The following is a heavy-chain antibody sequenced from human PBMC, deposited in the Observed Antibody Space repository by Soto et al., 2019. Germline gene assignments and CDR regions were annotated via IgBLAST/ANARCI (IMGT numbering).Heavy chain of an antibody. J-gene: IGHJ6*02. Sequence: SETLSHTCTVSGGYISSYCWSWIRKHTGKGLEWIGYIYYSGSTNYNPSLKSRVTISVDTSKNQFSLKLSSVTAADTAVYYCARVSATVVTPILYYYYGMDVWGQGTTVIGSS. CDR2: IYYSGST. CDR3: ARVSATVVTPILYYYYGMDV. CDR1: GGYISSYC. D-gene: IGHD4-17*01. V-gene: IGHV4-59*01.